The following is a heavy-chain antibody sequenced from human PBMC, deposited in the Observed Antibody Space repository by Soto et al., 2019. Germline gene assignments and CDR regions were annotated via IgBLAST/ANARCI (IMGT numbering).Heavy chain of an antibody. V-gene: IGHV1-69*08. CDR1: GGTFSSHT. Sequence: ASVKVSCKASGGTFSSHTISWVRQAPGQGLEWMGRIIPVLGRANYAQSFQARVTISADKSTDTAYMELSSLGSEDTAVYYCARGPGEYSGYDDYYFDYWGQGTLVTVSS. J-gene: IGHJ4*02. D-gene: IGHD5-12*01. CDR3: ARGPGEYSGYDDYYFDY. CDR2: IIPVLGRA.